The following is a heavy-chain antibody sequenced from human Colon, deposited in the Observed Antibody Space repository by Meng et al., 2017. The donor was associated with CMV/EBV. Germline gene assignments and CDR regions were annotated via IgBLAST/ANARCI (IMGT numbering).Heavy chain of an antibody. CDR2: IRGSGDKT. V-gene: IGHV3-23*01. Sequence: GESLKISCAASGFTFSAYTMSWVRQAPGKGPEWVSAIRGSGDKTSYADSVTGRFSISRDNSKNTLFLQMNGLRAEDTAIYYCAPVGGWGTGTPTTLITWGQGTLVTVS. CDR1: GFTFSAYT. D-gene: IGHD4-17*01. CDR3: APVGGWGTGTPTTLIT. J-gene: IGHJ5*02.